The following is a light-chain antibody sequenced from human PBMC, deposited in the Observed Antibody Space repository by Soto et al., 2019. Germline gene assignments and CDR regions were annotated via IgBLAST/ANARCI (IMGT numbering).Light chain of an antibody. Sequence: QSVLTQSASVSGSPGQSITISCTGTSSDVGSYNLVSWYQRHPGKAPKLMIYEVSKRPSGVSNRFSGSKSGNTASLTISGLQAEDEADYYCCSYAGSSTFYVFGTGTKVTVL. J-gene: IGLJ1*01. CDR1: SSDVGSYNL. CDR2: EVS. V-gene: IGLV2-23*02. CDR3: CSYAGSSTFYV.